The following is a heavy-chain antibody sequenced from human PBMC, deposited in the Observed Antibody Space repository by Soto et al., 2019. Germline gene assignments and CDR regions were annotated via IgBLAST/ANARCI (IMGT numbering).Heavy chain of an antibody. CDR2: ISGSGGST. V-gene: IGHV3-23*01. Sequence: GGSLRLSCAASGLTFSSYAMSWVRQAPGKGLEWVSAISGSGGSTYYADSVKGRFTISRDNSKNTLYLQMNSLRAEDTAVYYCAKADRGYGTQLVLYYFDYWGQGPLVTVSS. CDR3: AKADRGYGTQLVLYYFDY. D-gene: IGHD6-13*01. CDR1: GLTFSSYA. J-gene: IGHJ4*02.